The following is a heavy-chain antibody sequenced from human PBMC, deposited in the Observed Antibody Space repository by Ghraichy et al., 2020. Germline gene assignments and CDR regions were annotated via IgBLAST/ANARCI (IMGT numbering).Heavy chain of an antibody. CDR3: TRSGGLDF. Sequence: GGSLRLSCAASGFTFSIYWMYWVRQVPGKGLVWVSRINSDGSSTSYADSVKGRFTISRDNAKNTLYLQMNSLRVEDTAVYHCTRSGGLDFWGQGTLVTVSS. V-gene: IGHV3-74*01. CDR2: INSDGSST. D-gene: IGHD1-26*01. CDR1: GFTFSIYW. J-gene: IGHJ4*02.